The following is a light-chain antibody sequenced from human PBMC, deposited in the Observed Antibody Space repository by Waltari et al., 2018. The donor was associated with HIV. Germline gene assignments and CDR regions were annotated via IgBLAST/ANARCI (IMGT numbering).Light chain of an antibody. CDR3: QQYAGSPLT. CDR2: GAS. J-gene: IGKJ4*01. CDR1: QSVTTY. Sequence: EIVLTQSPGPLSLSPGERATLSCRASQSVTTYLAWYQQKPGQAPRLLIYGASSRATGIPDRFSGSGSGTDFTLTISRLEPEDCAMFYCQQYAGSPLTFGGGTKVEIK. V-gene: IGKV3-20*01.